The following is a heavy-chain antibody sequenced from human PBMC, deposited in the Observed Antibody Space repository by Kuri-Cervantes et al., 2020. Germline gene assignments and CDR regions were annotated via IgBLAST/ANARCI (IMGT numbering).Heavy chain of an antibody. CDR1: GFTFSSYS. J-gene: IGHJ4*02. V-gene: IGHV3-21*04. CDR2: ISSSSSYI. Sequence: GESLKISCAASGFTFSSYSMNWIRQAPGKGLEWVSSISSSSSYIYYADSVKGRFTISRDNAKNSLYLQMNSLRAEDTALYYCAKGQQAVAAFGYYFDYWGQGTLVTVSS. D-gene: IGHD6-19*01. CDR3: AKGQQAVAAFGYYFDY.